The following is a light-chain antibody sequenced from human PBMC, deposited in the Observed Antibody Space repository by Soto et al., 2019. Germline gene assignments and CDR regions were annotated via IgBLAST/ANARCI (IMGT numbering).Light chain of an antibody. CDR2: WAS. CDR3: QQYYDTPIT. CDR1: QSALNSSNNKNN. J-gene: IGKJ5*01. V-gene: IGKV4-1*01. Sequence: DFVMTQSPDSLAVSLGERATINCKSSQSALNSSNNKNNLAWYQQKPGQPPKLLFYWASTRESGVPVRFSASGSGTDFTLTISSLQAEDVAVYYCQQYYDTPITFGQGTRLEIK.